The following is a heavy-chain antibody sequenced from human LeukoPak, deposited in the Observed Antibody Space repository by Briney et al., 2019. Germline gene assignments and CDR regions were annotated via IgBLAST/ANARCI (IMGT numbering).Heavy chain of an antibody. CDR1: GFTFSSYA. V-gene: IGHV3-7*01. CDR2: IKQDRSEK. J-gene: IGHJ5*02. Sequence: GGSLRLSCAASGFTFSSYAMYWVRQAPGKGLEWVANIKQDRSEKYYVDSVKGRFTISRDNSKNTLYLQMNSLRPDDTAVFYCSQGLLSWGQGTLLTVAA. CDR3: SQGLLS.